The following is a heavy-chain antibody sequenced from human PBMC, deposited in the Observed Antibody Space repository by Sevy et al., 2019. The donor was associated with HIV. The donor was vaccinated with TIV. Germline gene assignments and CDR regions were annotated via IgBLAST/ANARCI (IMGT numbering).Heavy chain of an antibody. CDR1: GFTFSDYY. CDR2: ISSSGSTI. CDR3: ARDWDDYGDFDY. J-gene: IGHJ4*02. V-gene: IGHV3-11*01. Sequence: GGSLRLSCAASGFTFSDYYMSWIRQAPGKGLEWVSYISSSGSTIYYADSVTGRFTISRENAKSSLYLQMNSLRAEDTAVYYCARDWDDYGDFDYWGQGTLVTVSS. D-gene: IGHD4-17*01.